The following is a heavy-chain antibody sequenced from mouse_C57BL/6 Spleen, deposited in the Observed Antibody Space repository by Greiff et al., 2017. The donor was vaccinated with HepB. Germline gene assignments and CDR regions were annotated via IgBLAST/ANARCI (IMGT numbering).Heavy chain of an antibody. CDR3: AIYGNNYAMDY. D-gene: IGHD2-1*01. CDR2: IYPRSGNT. V-gene: IGHV1-81*01. Sequence: LVESGAELARPGASVKLSCKASGYTFTSYGISWVKQRTGQGLEWIGEIYPRSGNTYYNEKFKGKATLTADKSSSTAYMELRSLTSEDSAVYFCAIYGNNYAMDYWGQGTSVTVSS. J-gene: IGHJ4*01. CDR1: GYTFTSYG.